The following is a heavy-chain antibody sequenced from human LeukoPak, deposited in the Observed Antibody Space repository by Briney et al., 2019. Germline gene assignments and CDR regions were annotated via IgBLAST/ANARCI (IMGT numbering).Heavy chain of an antibody. D-gene: IGHD4-23*01. CDR2: IYYSGST. CDR1: GGSISSYY. V-gene: IGHV4-59*01. J-gene: IGHJ4*02. Sequence: SETLSLTCTVSGGSISSYYWSWIRQPPGKGLEWIGYIYYSGSTNYNPSLKSRVTISVDTSKNQFSLKLSSVTAADTAVEYCASTALRWAYFDYWGQGTLVTVSS. CDR3: ASTALRWAYFDY.